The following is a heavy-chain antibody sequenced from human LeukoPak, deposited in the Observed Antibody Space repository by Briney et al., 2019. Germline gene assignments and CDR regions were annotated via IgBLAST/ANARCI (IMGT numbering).Heavy chain of an antibody. Sequence: GGSLRLSCAASGFNFDEYAMHWVRQAPGKGLEWVAFIRYDGSNKYYADSVKGRFTISRDNSKNTLYLQMNSLRAEDTAVYYCAKVFAYCGGDCYFDAFDIWGQGTMVTVSS. V-gene: IGHV3-30*02. CDR1: GFNFDEYA. CDR2: IRYDGSNK. CDR3: AKVFAYCGGDCYFDAFDI. D-gene: IGHD2-21*01. J-gene: IGHJ3*02.